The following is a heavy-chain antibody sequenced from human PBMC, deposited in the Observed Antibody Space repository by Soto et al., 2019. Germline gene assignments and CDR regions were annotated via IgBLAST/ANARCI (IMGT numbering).Heavy chain of an antibody. D-gene: IGHD3-3*01. CDR3: ARGVYDFWSGHPKGLDY. Sequence: GGSLRLSCAASGFTFSGSAMHWVRQASGKGLEWVGRIRSKANSYATAYAVSVKGRFTISRDDSRNTAYLQMNSLKTEDTAVYYCARGVYDFWSGHPKGLDYWGQGTVVTVS. J-gene: IGHJ4*02. CDR2: IRSKANSYAT. V-gene: IGHV3-73*01. CDR1: GFTFSGSA.